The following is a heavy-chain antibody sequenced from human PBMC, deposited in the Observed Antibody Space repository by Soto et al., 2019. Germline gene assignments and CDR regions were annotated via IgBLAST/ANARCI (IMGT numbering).Heavy chain of an antibody. D-gene: IGHD6-19*01. CDR2: IIPIFGTA. CDR1: GGTFSSYA. J-gene: IGHJ5*02. Sequence: QVQLVQSGAEVKKPGSSVKVSCKASGGTFSSYAISWVRQAPGQGLEWMGGIIPIFGTANYAQKFQGRVTITGDESTSTGYMELSSLRSEDTAVYYCARARTGWPTVGWFDPWGQGTLVTVSS. V-gene: IGHV1-69*12. CDR3: ARARTGWPTVGWFDP.